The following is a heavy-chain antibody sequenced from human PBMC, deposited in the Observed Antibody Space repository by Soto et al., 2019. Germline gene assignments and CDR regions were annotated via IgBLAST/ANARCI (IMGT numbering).Heavy chain of an antibody. CDR3: ARPDQWLVDH. CDR1: GFTFSIYP. Sequence: QVQLVESGGGVVQPGTSLRLSCAASGFTFSIYPMHWVRQAPGKGLEWVAVTSYDEKNKYYGDSVKGRFTICRDNSKNTVYLHMKSLRIEDTGVYYCARPDQWLVDHWGQGTLVTVSS. D-gene: IGHD6-19*01. CDR2: TSYDEKNK. V-gene: IGHV3-30*03. J-gene: IGHJ4*02.